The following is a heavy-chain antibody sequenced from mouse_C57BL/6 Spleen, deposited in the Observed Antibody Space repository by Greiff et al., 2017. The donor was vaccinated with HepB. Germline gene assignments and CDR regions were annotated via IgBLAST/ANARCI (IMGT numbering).Heavy chain of an antibody. CDR1: GYTFTDYY. J-gene: IGHJ3*01. Sequence: QVQLQQSGAELVRPGASVKLSCKASGYTFTDYYINWVKQRPGQGLEWIARIYPGSGNTYYNEKFKGKATLTAEKSSSTAYMQLSSLTSEDSAVYFCARRDYGNYVGFAYWGQGTLVTVSA. CDR2: IYPGSGNT. D-gene: IGHD2-1*01. V-gene: IGHV1-76*01. CDR3: ARRDYGNYVGFAY.